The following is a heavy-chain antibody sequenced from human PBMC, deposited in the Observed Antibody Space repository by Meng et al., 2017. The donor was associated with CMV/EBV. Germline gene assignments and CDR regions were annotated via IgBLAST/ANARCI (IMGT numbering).Heavy chain of an antibody. V-gene: IGHV4-59*01. CDR3: ARDRNRNLDY. Sequence: SETLSLTCTVSGDSISSYYWAWIRQPPGKGLEWIGSIYYVGSANYGPSLSGRVTISMDTSKNQFSLKVSPVTTADTAVYYCARDRNRNLDYWGQGTLVTVSS. CDR1: GDSISSYY. J-gene: IGHJ4*02. CDR2: IYYVGSA.